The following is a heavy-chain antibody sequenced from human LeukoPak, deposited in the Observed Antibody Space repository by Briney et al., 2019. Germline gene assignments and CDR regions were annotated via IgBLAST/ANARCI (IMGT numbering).Heavy chain of an antibody. CDR2: INHSGST. D-gene: IGHD3-22*01. V-gene: IGHV4-34*01. Sequence: SETLSLTCAVYGGSFSGYYWSWIRQPPGKGLEWIGEINHSGSTNYNPSLKSRVTISVDTSKNQFSLKLSSVTAADTAVYYCASRAGYDSSGYNTYYFDYWGQGTLVTVSS. CDR3: ASRAGYDSSGYNTYYFDY. CDR1: GGSFSGYY. J-gene: IGHJ4*02.